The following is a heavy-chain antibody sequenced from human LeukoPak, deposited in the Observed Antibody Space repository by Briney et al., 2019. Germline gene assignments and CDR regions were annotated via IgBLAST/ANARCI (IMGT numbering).Heavy chain of an antibody. V-gene: IGHV4-59*01. CDR2: IHYSGST. CDR1: GGSIRSYY. CDR3: ARAEIIGEFDY. D-gene: IGHD7-27*01. Sequence: SETLSLTCTVSGGSIRSYYWSWIRQPPGKGLEWIGYIHYSGSTNYNPSLKSRVTISVDTSKNQFSLKLSSVTAADTAVYYCARAEIIGEFDYWGQGTLVTVSS. J-gene: IGHJ4*02.